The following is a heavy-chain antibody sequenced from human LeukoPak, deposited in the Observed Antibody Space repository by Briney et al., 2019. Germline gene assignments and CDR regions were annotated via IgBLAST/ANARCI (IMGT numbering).Heavy chain of an antibody. CDR2: ISGSGGST. D-gene: IGHD3-10*02. J-gene: IGHJ6*03. CDR1: GFIFSSYA. CDR3: ARSLRVRGVPDYMDV. Sequence: GGSLRLSCAASGFIFSSYAMTWVRQAPGKGLEWVSAISGSGGSTYYADTVKGRFTISRDNSKNMLYLQMNSLRAEDTAVYYCARSLRVRGVPDYMDVWGKGTTVIISS. V-gene: IGHV3-23*01.